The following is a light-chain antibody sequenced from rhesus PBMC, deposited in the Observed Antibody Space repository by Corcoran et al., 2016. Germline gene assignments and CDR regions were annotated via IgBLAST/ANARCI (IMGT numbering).Light chain of an antibody. CDR2: YAK. J-gene: IGKJ4*01. CDR3: QQYNSAPPT. Sequence: DIQMTQSPSSLSASVGDRVTITCRASQGITTYVSWYQQTPGKAPKLLIYYAKRLGGGVPSRFSGSGSGTDFTLTISSLQPEDFGMYYCQQYNSAPPTFGGGTKVEIK. V-gene: IGKV1-32*01. CDR1: QGITTY.